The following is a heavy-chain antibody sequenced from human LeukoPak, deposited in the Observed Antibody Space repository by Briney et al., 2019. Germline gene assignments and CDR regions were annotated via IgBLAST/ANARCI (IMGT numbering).Heavy chain of an antibody. CDR3: AVGAGYQLPPGGY. J-gene: IGHJ4*02. CDR2: IIPIFGTA. Sequence: SVKVSCKASGGTFSSYAISWVRQAPGQGLEWMGGIIPIFGTANYAQKFQGSVTITADESTSTAYMELSSLRSEDTAVYYCAVGAGYQLPPGGYWGQGTLVTVSS. D-gene: IGHD2-2*01. V-gene: IGHV1-69*13. CDR1: GGTFSSYA.